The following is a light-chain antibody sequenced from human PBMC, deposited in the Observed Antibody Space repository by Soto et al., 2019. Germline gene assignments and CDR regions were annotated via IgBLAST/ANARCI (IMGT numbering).Light chain of an antibody. J-gene: IGLJ2*01. Sequence: ALTQPASVSGSPGQSITISCSGTSSDVGGYNYVSWYQQHPGKAPKLMIYDVSNRPSGVSNRFSGSKSGNTASLTISGLQAEDEADYYCCSYTSSSTLVVFGGGTKLTVL. CDR3: CSYTSSSTLVV. CDR2: DVS. CDR1: SSDVGGYNY. V-gene: IGLV2-14*01.